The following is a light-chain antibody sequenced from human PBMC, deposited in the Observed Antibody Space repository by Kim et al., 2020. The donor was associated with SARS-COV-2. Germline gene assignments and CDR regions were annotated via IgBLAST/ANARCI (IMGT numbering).Light chain of an antibody. CDR3: HQYASTLQT. V-gene: IGKV3-20*01. J-gene: IGKJ1*01. CDR2: AAS. CDR1: RGVTNNI. Sequence: PPGERATHSCKASRGVTNNILSWYQQKPGQAPRLLMYAASRRATSSEDRFSGSGSGTDFTITISRLEPEDFAVYFCHQYASTLQTFGQGTKVDIK.